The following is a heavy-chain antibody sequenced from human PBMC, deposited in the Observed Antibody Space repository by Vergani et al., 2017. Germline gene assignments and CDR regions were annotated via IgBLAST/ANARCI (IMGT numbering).Heavy chain of an antibody. V-gene: IGHV4-39*07. Sequence: QVQLQESGPGLVKPSETLSLTCTVSGGSISSSSYYWGWIRQPPGKGLEWIGSIYYSGSTNYNPSLKSRVTISVDTSKNQFSLKLSSVTAADTAVYYCAREPRPYCSSTSCYSAFDYWGQGTLVTVSS. CDR3: AREPRPYCSSTSCYSAFDY. CDR1: GGSISSSSYY. CDR2: IYYSGST. D-gene: IGHD2-2*01. J-gene: IGHJ4*02.